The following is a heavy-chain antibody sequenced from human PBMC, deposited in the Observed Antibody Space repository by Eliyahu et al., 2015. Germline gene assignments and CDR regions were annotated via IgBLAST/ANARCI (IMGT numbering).Heavy chain of an antibody. J-gene: IGHJ4*02. D-gene: IGHD6-19*01. V-gene: IGHV3-23*01. CDR1: GFXFSNXA. Sequence: EVQLLESGGGLVQPGGSLRLSCAASGFXFSNXAMYWVRQAPGKGLEWVPVLNSRGDTTYXADXVKGRXTISRDNSKNTLSXQVNSLRAEDTAVYYCARDRGGWEDQFDYWGQGTLVTVSS. CDR3: ARDRGGWEDQFDY. CDR2: LNSRGDTT.